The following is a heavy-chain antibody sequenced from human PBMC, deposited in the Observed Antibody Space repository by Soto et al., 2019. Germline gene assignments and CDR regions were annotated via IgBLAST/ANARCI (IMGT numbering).Heavy chain of an antibody. J-gene: IGHJ6*02. V-gene: IGHV1-18*01. CDR1: GYIFVNYG. CDR3: VMVDNYVTPTPQDV. CDR2: ISPYTGNT. Sequence: QVQLVQSGDEVKKPGASVKVSCKASGYIFVNYGIAWVRQAPGQGLEWMGWISPYTGNTHSATKVQGRLTMTTDTSTGTAYMDPGRLTSDDTAVYYCVMVDNYVTPTPQDVWGQGTTVTVSS. D-gene: IGHD3-16*01.